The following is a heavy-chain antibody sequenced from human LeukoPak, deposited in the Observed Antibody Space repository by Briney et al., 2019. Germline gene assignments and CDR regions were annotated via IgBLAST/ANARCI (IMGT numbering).Heavy chain of an antibody. J-gene: IGHJ4*02. CDR2: INAYNGNT. V-gene: IGHV1-18*01. CDR1: GYTFTSYG. Sequence: ASVKVSCKASGYTFTSYGISWVRQAPGQGLEWMGWINAYNGNTNYAQKLQGRVTMTTDTSTSTAYMERSSVRADDTAVDYWARAWGCVWYWRSLGSFVYYFDYWGQGTLVTVSS. D-gene: IGHD3-3*01. CDR3: ARAWGCVWYWRSLGSFVYYFDY.